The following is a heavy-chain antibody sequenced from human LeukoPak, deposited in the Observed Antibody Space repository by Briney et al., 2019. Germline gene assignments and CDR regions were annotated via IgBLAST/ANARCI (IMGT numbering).Heavy chain of an antibody. J-gene: IGHJ5*02. V-gene: IGHV4-59*01. CDR1: GSSISSYY. CDR3: ARGYNWFDP. Sequence: SETLSLTCTVSGSSISSYYWSWIRQPPGKGLEWIGYIYYSGSTNYNPSLKSRVTISVDTSKNQFSLKLSSVTAADTAVYYCARGYNWFDPWGQGTLVTVSS. CDR2: IYYSGST.